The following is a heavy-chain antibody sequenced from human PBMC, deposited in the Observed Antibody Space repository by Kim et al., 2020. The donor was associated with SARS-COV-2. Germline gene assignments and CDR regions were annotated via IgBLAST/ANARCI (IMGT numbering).Heavy chain of an antibody. CDR1: GFTFSSYW. Sequence: GGSLRLSCAASGFTFSSYWMSWVRQAPGKGLEWVANIKQDGSEKYYVDSVKGRFTISRDNAKNSLYLQMNSLRAEDTAVYYCARARIAVAGTDYFDYWGQGTLGTVSS. V-gene: IGHV3-7*03. CDR2: IKQDGSEK. D-gene: IGHD6-19*01. J-gene: IGHJ4*02. CDR3: ARARIAVAGTDYFDY.